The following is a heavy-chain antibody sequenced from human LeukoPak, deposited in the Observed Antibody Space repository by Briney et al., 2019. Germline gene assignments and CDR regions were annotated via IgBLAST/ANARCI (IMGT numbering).Heavy chain of an antibody. V-gene: IGHV3-9*01. J-gene: IGHJ4*02. CDR3: ARDHYGSGTGDY. Sequence: GGSLRLSCAASGFTFHDYAMHWVRQAPGKGLEWVSGISWNGGTIDYADSVKGRFTISRDNAKNSLYLQMNSLRAEDTALYYCARDHYGSGTGDYWGQGTLVTVSS. CDR2: ISWNGGTI. D-gene: IGHD3-10*01. CDR1: GFTFHDYA.